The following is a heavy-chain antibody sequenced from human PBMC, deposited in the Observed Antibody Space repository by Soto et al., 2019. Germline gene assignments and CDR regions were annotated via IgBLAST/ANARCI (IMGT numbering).Heavy chain of an antibody. CDR3: AQGDGAGHYYGMDV. Sequence: QVQLVESGGGVVQPGRSMTLSCAASGFTFSDNGMHWVRQAPGKGLERVSVISYDGSNKYYADSVKGRFTISRDNSKNTMYLQMNSLRAYDTAVYYCAQGDGAGHYYGMDVCGHGTTVTVSS. D-gene: IGHD6-19*01. CDR1: GFTFSDNG. CDR2: ISYDGSNK. J-gene: IGHJ6*02. V-gene: IGHV3-30*18.